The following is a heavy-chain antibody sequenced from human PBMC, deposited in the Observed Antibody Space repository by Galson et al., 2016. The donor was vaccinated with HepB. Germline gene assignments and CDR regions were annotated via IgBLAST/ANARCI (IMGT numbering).Heavy chain of an antibody. CDR3: ARPNGRKFNRRAFDI. D-gene: IGHD2-8*01. CDR1: GGSISSSTNA. CDR2: IYDIGSP. V-gene: IGHV4-39*01. Sequence: SETLSLTCGVSGGSISSSTNAWAWIRQPPGKGLEWIATIYDIGSPYYNPSLKSRVTISVDTSKRQCSLKLTSVIAADTAMYFCARPNGRKFNRRAFDIWGQGTMVTVSS. J-gene: IGHJ3*02.